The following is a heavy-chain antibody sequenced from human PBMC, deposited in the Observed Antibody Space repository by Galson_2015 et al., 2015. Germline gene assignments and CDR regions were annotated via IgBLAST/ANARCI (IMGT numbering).Heavy chain of an antibody. CDR1: GFTFSSYG. V-gene: IGHV3-30*03. CDR3: ARSLPTTVTTSNYFDY. J-gene: IGHJ4*02. CDR2: ISYDGSNK. D-gene: IGHD4-17*01. Sequence: SLRLSCAASGFTFSSYGMHWVRQAPGKGLEWVAVISYDGSNKYYADSVKGRFTISRDNSKNTLYLQMNSLRAEDTAVYYCARSLPTTVTTSNYFDYWGQGTLVTVSS.